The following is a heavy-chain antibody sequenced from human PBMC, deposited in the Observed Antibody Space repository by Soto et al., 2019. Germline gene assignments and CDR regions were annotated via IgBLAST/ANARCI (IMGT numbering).Heavy chain of an antibody. Sequence: GGSLRLSCAASGFTFSSYGMHWVRQAPGKGLEWVAVISYDGSNKYYADSVKGRFTISRDNSKNTLYLQMNSLRAEDTAVYYCAKDLLVEGRFDYWGQGTLVTVSS. CDR3: AKDLLVEGRFDY. CDR1: GFTFSSYG. J-gene: IGHJ4*02. V-gene: IGHV3-30*18. CDR2: ISYDGSNK.